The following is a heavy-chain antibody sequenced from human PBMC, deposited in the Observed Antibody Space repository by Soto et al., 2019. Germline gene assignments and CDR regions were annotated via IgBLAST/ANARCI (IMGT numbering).Heavy chain of an antibody. J-gene: IGHJ4*02. D-gene: IGHD4-17*01. CDR1: GFTFSAYW. Sequence: GGSLRLSCEASGFTFSAYWMSWVRQAPGKGLEWVANIMQDGSQKYLVDSVKGRFTISRDNSKNTLYLQMNSLRAEDTAVYYCAKSGHYGDYSYYFDYWGQGTLVTVSS. CDR2: IMQDGSQK. V-gene: IGHV3-7*01. CDR3: AKSGHYGDYSYYFDY.